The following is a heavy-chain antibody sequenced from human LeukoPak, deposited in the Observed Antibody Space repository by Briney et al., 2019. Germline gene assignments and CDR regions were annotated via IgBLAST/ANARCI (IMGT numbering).Heavy chain of an antibody. D-gene: IGHD3-22*01. CDR3: ARDRYDSSGYKRAYYFDY. V-gene: IGHV3-11*04. CDR1: GFTFSDYY. J-gene: IGHJ4*02. Sequence: GGSLRLSCAASGFTFSDYYMSWIRQAPGKGLEWVSYISSSGSTIYYADSVKGRFTISRDNAKNSLYLQMNSLRAEDTAVYYCARDRYDSSGYKRAYYFDYWGQGTLVTVSS. CDR2: ISSSGSTI.